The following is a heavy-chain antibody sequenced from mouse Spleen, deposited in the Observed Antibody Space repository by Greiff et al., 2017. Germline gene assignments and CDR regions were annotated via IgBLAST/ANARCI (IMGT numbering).Heavy chain of an antibody. CDR2: IYPGDGDT. J-gene: IGHJ2*01. V-gene: IGHV1-82*01. D-gene: IGHD2-1*01. Sequence: VQLQESGPELVKPGASVKISCKASGYAFSSSWMNWVKQRPGKGLEWIGRIYPGDGDTNYNGKFKGKATLTADKSSSTAYMQLSSLTSEDSAVYFCARSGGNPYYFDYWGQGTTLTVS. CDR1: GYAFSSSW. CDR3: ARSGGNPYYFDY.